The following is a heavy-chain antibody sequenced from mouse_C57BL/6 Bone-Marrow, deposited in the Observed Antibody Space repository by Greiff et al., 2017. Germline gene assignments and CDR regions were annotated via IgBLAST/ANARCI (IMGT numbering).Heavy chain of an antibody. V-gene: IGHV1-69*01. CDR1: GYTFTSYW. D-gene: IGHD1-1*01. J-gene: IGHJ3*01. CDR3: APSYYD. CDR2: IDPSDSYT. Sequence: VQLQQPGAELVMPGASVKLSCKASGYTFTSYWMHWVKQRPGQGLEWIGEIDPSDSYTNYNQKFKGKSTLTVDKSSSTAYMQLSSLTSEDSAVYFCAPSYYDWGQGTLVTVSA.